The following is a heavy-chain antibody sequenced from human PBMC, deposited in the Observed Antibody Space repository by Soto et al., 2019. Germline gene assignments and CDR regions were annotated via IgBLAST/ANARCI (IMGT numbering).Heavy chain of an antibody. J-gene: IGHJ4*02. Sequence: PSETLSLTCAVYGGSFSGYYWSWIRQPPGKGLEWIGEINHSGSTNYNPSLKSRVTISVDTSKNQFSLKLSSVTAADTAVYYCARAPGLAVADHFDYWGQGTLVTVSS. CDR3: ARAPGLAVADHFDY. CDR1: GGSFSGYY. V-gene: IGHV4-34*01. D-gene: IGHD6-19*01. CDR2: INHSGST.